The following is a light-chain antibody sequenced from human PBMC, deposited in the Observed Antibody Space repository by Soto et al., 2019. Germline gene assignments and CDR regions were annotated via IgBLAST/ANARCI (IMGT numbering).Light chain of an antibody. Sequence: EIVLTQSPATLSLSPGERATLSCRASHTVGSYLAWFQQTPGQAPRLLIYDASSRASGVPARFSGSGSGTDFTLTISSLEPEDFAVYYCQQRSNWPPFTFGPGTKVDIK. CDR1: HTVGSY. CDR2: DAS. CDR3: QQRSNWPPFT. J-gene: IGKJ3*01. V-gene: IGKV3-11*01.